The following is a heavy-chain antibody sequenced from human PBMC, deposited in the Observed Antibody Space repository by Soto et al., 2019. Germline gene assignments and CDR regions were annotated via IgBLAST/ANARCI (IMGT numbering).Heavy chain of an antibody. Sequence: PSETLSLTCAVYGGSFSGYYWSWIRQPPGKGLEWIGEINHSGSTNYNPSLKSRVTISVDTSKNPFSLKLSSVTAADTAVYYCAREQVPAAYYFDYWGQGTLVTVSS. J-gene: IGHJ4*02. D-gene: IGHD2-2*01. CDR3: AREQVPAAYYFDY. CDR2: INHSGST. CDR1: GGSFSGYY. V-gene: IGHV4-34*01.